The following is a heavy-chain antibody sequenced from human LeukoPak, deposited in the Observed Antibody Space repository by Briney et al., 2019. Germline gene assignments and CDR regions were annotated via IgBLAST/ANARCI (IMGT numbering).Heavy chain of an antibody. CDR3: AKGADYYDSSGYIS. V-gene: IGHV3-23*01. CDR2: ISGSGGST. J-gene: IGHJ4*02. D-gene: IGHD3-22*01. Sequence: PGGSLRLSCAASGFTFSDYYISWVRQAPGKGLEWVSAISGSGGSTYYADSVKGRFTISRDNSKNTLYLQMNSLRAEDTAVYYCAKGADYYDSSGYISWGQGTLVTVSS. CDR1: GFTFSDYY.